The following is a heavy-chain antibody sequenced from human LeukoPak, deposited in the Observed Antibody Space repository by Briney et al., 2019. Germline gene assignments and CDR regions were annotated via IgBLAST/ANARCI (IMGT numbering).Heavy chain of an antibody. V-gene: IGHV1-24*01. D-gene: IGHD4-23*01. J-gene: IGHJ4*02. Sequence: ASVNVSCKVSGYTLTELSMHWVRQAPGKGLEWMGGFDPEDGATIFAQKFQGRVTMTEDTSTDTAYMELSSLRSEDTAVYYCATNLATVVTPAYYWGQGTLVTVSS. CDR2: FDPEDGAT. CDR3: ATNLATVVTPAYY. CDR1: GYTLTELS.